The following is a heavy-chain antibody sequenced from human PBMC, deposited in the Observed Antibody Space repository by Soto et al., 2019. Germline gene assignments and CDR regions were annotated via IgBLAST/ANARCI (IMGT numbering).Heavy chain of an antibody. Sequence: PVGSLRLSCAASGFTFSSYAMHWVRQAPGKGLEWVAVISYDGGNKYYADSVKGRFTISRDNSKNTLYLQMNSLRAEDTAVYYCARGYYDFWSGPRSWGQGTLVTVSS. V-gene: IGHV3-30-3*01. CDR1: GFTFSSYA. J-gene: IGHJ4*02. CDR3: ARGYYDFWSGPRS. CDR2: ISYDGGNK. D-gene: IGHD3-3*01.